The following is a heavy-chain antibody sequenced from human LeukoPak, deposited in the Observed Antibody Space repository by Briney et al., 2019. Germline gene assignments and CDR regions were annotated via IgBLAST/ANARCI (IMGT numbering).Heavy chain of an antibody. J-gene: IGHJ6*03. CDR3: AKPGSSDIVVVPAAIPYYYYYYYMDV. Sequence: GGSLRLSCAASGFTFSSYAMSWVRQAPGKGLEWVSAISGSGGSTYYADSVKGRLTISRDNSKNTLYLQMNSLRAEDTAVYYCAKPGSSDIVVVPAAIPYYYYYYYMDVWGKGTTVTVSS. D-gene: IGHD2-2*01. CDR1: GFTFSSYA. V-gene: IGHV3-23*01. CDR2: ISGSGGST.